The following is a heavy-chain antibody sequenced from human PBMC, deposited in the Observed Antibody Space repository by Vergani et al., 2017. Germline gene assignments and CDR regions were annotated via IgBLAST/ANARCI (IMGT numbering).Heavy chain of an antibody. CDR1: RFTFSSYG. V-gene: IGHV3-30*18. J-gene: IGHJ6*03. CDR3: AKDSLRFLEWAFYYYYYMDV. Sequence: QVQLVESGGGVVQPGRSLRLSCAASRFTFSSYGMYWVRQAPGKGLEWVAVTSNDGSNKYYADSVKGRFTISRDNSKNTLYLQMNSLRAEDTAVYYCAKDSLRFLEWAFYYYYYMDVWGKGTTVTVSS. CDR2: TSNDGSNK. D-gene: IGHD3-3*01.